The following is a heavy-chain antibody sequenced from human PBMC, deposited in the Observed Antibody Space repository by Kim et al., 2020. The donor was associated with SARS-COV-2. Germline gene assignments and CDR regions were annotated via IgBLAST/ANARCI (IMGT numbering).Heavy chain of an antibody. D-gene: IGHD3-22*01. CDR3: AKDRVSITMIVVVITGGMDV. Sequence: GGSLRLSCAASGFTFDDYAMHWVRQAPGKGLEWVSLMSGDGGSTYYADSVKGRFTNSRDNSKNSLYLQKNSLRTEDTALYYCAKDRVSITMIVVVITGGMDVWGQETTVTVSS. J-gene: IGHJ6*02. V-gene: IGHV3-43*02. CDR2: MSGDGGST. CDR1: GFTFDDYA.